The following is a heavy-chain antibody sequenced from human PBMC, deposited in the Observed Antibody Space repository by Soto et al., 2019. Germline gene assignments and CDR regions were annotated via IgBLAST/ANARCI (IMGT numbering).Heavy chain of an antibody. D-gene: IGHD3-22*01. J-gene: IGHJ4*02. CDR3: AKVTYYYDTSVYYYFDY. V-gene: IGHV3-23*01. Sequence: EVQLLESGGGLVQPGGSLRLSCAASGFTFSSYAMSWVRQAPGKGLEWVSAISGSGGGSTYYADSVKGRFTISRDNSKNTLYLQMNSLRAEDTAVYYCAKVTYYYDTSVYYYFDYWGQGTQVTVSS. CDR2: ISGSGGGST. CDR1: GFTFSSYA.